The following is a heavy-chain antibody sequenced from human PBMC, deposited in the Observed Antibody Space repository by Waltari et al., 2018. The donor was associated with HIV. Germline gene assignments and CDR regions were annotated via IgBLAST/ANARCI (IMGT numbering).Heavy chain of an antibody. V-gene: IGHV4-59*01. Sequence: QVQLQESGPGLVKPSETLSLTCTVSGGSISSYYWSWIRQPPGKGLEWIGYIYYSGSTNTSPSRKSRVTISVDTSKNQFSLKLSSVTAADTAVYYCARGPGFRELLSKKYYYGMDVWGQGTTVTVSS. CDR1: GGSISSYY. CDR2: IYYSGST. J-gene: IGHJ6*02. CDR3: ARGPGFRELLSKKYYYGMDV. D-gene: IGHD3-10*01.